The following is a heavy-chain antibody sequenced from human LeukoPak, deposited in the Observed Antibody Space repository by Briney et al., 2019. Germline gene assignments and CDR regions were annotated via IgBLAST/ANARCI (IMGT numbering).Heavy chain of an antibody. D-gene: IGHD1-26*01. CDR1: GYTLTGYY. J-gene: IGHJ4*02. CDR2: INPNSGGT. CDR3: AREIEWELPSSFDY. Sequence: ASVKVSCKASGYTLTGYYMHWVRQAPGQGLEWMGWINPNSGGTNYAQKFQGRVTMTRDTSISTAYMELSRLRSDDTAVYYCAREIEWELPSSFDYWGQGTLVTVSS. V-gene: IGHV1-2*02.